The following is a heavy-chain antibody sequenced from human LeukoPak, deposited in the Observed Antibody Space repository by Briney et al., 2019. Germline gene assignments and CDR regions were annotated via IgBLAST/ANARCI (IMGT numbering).Heavy chain of an antibody. V-gene: IGHV5-51*01. CDR2: IFPGDSDT. D-gene: IGHD3-10*01. CDR3: ARHETGRYYYYDMDV. CDR1: GYIFTSYW. J-gene: IGHJ6*03. Sequence: GESLKISCQGSGYIFTSYWIGWVRQMPGKGLEWMGVIFPGDSDTRYNPSFQGQVTISADKSINTAYLQWSSLKASDTAIYYCARHETGRYYYYDMDVWGEGTSVTVSS.